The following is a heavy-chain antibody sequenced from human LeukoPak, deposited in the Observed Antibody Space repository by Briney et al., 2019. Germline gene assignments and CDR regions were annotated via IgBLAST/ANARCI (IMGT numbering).Heavy chain of an antibody. Sequence: SSETLSLTCTVSGGSINSYYWSWIRQPPGKGLEWIGYIYYSGSTNYNPSLKSRVTISVDTSKNQFSLKVSSVTAADTAVYYCARGQQLVFSWGQGTLVTVSS. CDR1: GGSINSYY. V-gene: IGHV4-59*01. CDR3: ARGQQLVFS. J-gene: IGHJ4*02. D-gene: IGHD6-13*01. CDR2: IYYSGST.